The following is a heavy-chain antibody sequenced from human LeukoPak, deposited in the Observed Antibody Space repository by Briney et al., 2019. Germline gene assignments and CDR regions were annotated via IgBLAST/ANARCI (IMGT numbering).Heavy chain of an antibody. CDR3: VRDHPALQD. Sequence: GGSLRLSCAASGFTFSDYNMNWVRQVPGKGLESVSYMSRSGDIIYYADSVKGRFTISRDNSNNMLYLQMNSLRVEDTAMYYCVRDHPALQDWGQGTLVTVSS. CDR1: GFTFSDYN. CDR2: MSRSGDII. J-gene: IGHJ1*01. V-gene: IGHV3-48*01.